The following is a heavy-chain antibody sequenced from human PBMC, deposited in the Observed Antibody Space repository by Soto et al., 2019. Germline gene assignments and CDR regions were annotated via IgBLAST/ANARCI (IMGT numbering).Heavy chain of an antibody. CDR1: GDSVSSNSAV. CDR2: TYYRSQWHY. V-gene: IGHV6-1*01. J-gene: IGHJ4*02. D-gene: IGHD3-10*01. Sequence: SQTLSLTCAISGDSVSSNSAVWNWIRQCPSRGLEWLGRTYYRSQWHYEYAVFVQSRISIDPDTSKNQFSLQLNSVTPEDTAVNYGVRMVGNSWRGHWGQGTLVTVCS. CDR3: VRMVGNSWRGH.